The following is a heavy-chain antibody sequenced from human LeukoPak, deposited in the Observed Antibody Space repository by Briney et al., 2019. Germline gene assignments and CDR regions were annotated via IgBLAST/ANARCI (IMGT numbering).Heavy chain of an antibody. CDR2: TYPGDSDT. D-gene: IGHD6-13*01. V-gene: IGHV5-51*01. Sequence: GESLKISCKGAGYGFTSYWIGWVRPMPGKGLEWMGITYPGDSDTRYSPSFQGQVTISADKSISTAYLQWSSLKASDTAMYYCARRVAAAGTNWFDPWGQGTLVTVSS. CDR3: ARRVAAAGTNWFDP. CDR1: GYGFTSYW. J-gene: IGHJ5*02.